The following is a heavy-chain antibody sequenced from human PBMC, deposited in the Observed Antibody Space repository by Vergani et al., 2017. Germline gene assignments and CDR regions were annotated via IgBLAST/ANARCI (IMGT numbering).Heavy chain of an antibody. Sequence: EVQLLESGGGLGQPGGSLRLSCAASGFIFTNYAMSWVRQAPGKGLEWVSFVSTGTKSQSYAESVKGRFTISRDSAKNSLYLQMDSLRAEDTAVYYCAREYSSTSGRAFDFWGQGTKVTVSS. V-gene: IGHV3-48*01. CDR2: VSTGTKSQ. CDR3: AREYSSTSGRAFDF. J-gene: IGHJ3*01. D-gene: IGHD2-2*01. CDR1: GFIFTNYA.